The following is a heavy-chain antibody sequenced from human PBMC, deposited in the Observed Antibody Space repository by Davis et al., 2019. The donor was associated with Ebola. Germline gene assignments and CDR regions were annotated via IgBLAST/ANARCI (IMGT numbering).Heavy chain of an antibody. V-gene: IGHV3-48*03. Sequence: GESLKLSCTGSGFTFSNYEFNWVRQAPGKGLEWLSYINSEGSYMVYDDSLKGRFTTSRDNAKKTLYLEMTSLRAEDTAKYYCAREAVRCGGDCLDYWGRGALVTVSS. CDR1: GFTFSNYE. CDR3: AREAVRCGGDCLDY. J-gene: IGHJ4*02. D-gene: IGHD2-21*02. CDR2: INSEGSYM.